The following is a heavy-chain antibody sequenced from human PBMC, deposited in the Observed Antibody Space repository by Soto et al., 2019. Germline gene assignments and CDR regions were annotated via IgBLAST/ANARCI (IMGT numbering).Heavy chain of an antibody. CDR2: INWNGGST. D-gene: IGHD3-10*01. J-gene: IGHJ4*02. Sequence: EVQLVESGGGVVRPGGSLRLACAASGFTFDDYGMSWVRQAPGKGLEWVSGINWNGGSTGYADSVKGRFTISRDNAKNSLYLQMNSLRAEDTALYHCARHPPNYYGSGSFYFDYWCQGTLVTVSS. V-gene: IGHV3-20*01. CDR1: GFTFDDYG. CDR3: ARHPPNYYGSGSFYFDY.